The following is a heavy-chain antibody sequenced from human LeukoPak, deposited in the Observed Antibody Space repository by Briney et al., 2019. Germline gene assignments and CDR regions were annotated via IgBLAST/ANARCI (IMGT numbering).Heavy chain of an antibody. J-gene: IGHJ4*02. CDR1: GYTFTGYY. D-gene: IGHD1-26*01. CDR3: ARQVVGDDYFDY. Sequence: ASVKVSCKASGYTFTGYYMHWVRQAPGQGLEWMGWINPNSGGTNYAQKFQGRVTMTRDASISTAYMELSRLRSDDTAVYYCARQVVGDDYFDYWGQGTLVTVSS. CDR2: INPNSGGT. V-gene: IGHV1-2*02.